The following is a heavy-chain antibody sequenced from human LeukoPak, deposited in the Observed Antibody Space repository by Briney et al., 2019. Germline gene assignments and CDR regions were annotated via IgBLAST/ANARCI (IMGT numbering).Heavy chain of an antibody. V-gene: IGHV1-18*01. Sequence: ASVKVSCKASGYTFTSYGFSWVRQAPGQGLEWMGWISTYNGKTKYAQKFQGRVTMTRDTSTSTVYMELSSLRSEDTAVYYCAREAGESSGWANDYWGQGTLVTVSS. D-gene: IGHD6-19*01. CDR2: ISTYNGKT. CDR1: GYTFTSYG. CDR3: AREAGESSGWANDY. J-gene: IGHJ4*02.